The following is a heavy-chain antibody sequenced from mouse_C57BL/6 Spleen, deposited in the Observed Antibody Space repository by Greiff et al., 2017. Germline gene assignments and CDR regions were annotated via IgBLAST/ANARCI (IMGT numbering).Heavy chain of an antibody. D-gene: IGHD4-1*01. CDR2: IHPNSGST. V-gene: IGHV1-64*01. CDR3: RRSSNWGPFDY. J-gene: IGHJ2*01. CDR1: GYTFTSYW. Sequence: VQLQQPGAELVKPGASVKLSCKASGYTFTSYWMPWVKQRPGQGLEWIGIIHPNSGSTNYNEKFKSKATLTVDTSSSTAYMQLSSLTSEDSAVYYCRRSSNWGPFDYWGQGTTLTVSS.